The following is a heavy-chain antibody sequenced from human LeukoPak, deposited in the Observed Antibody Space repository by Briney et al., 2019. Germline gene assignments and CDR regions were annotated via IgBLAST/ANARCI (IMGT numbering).Heavy chain of an antibody. V-gene: IGHV4-38-2*02. CDR2: IYHSGST. Sequence: SETLSLTCTVSGYSISSGYYWGWIRQPPGKGLEWIGRIYHSGSTYYNPSLKSRVTISVDTSKNQFSLKLSSVTAADTAVYYCARGDIVVVVAASFFDYWGQGTLVTVSS. J-gene: IGHJ4*02. CDR1: GYSISSGYY. D-gene: IGHD2-15*01. CDR3: ARGDIVVVVAASFFDY.